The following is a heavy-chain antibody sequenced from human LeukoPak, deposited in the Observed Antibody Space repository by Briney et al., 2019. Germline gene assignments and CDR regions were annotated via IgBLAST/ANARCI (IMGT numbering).Heavy chain of an antibody. Sequence: SETLSLTCAVYGGSLSGYYWSWIRQPPGKGLEWIGEINHSGSTNYNPSLKSRVTISVDTSKNQFSLKLSSVTAADTAVYYCARGPGYSSSWAFDYWGQGTLVTVSS. J-gene: IGHJ4*02. CDR2: INHSGST. D-gene: IGHD6-13*01. V-gene: IGHV4-34*01. CDR3: ARGPGYSSSWAFDY. CDR1: GGSLSGYY.